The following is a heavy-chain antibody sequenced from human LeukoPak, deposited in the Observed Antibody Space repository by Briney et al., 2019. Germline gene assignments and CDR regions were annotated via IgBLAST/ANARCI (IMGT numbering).Heavy chain of an antibody. V-gene: IGHV3-30-3*01. J-gene: IGHJ3*02. D-gene: IGHD2-15*01. CDR1: GFTFSSYA. CDR3: ARRNVVVVSHRAFDI. CDR2: ISYDGSNK. Sequence: GRSLRLSCAASGFTFSSYAMHWVRQAPGKGLEWVAVISYDGSNKYYADSVKGRFTISRDNSKNTLYLQMNSLRAEDTAVYYCARRNVVVVSHRAFDIWGQGTMVTVSS.